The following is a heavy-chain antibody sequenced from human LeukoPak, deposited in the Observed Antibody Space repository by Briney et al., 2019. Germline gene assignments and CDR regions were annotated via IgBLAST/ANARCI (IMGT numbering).Heavy chain of an antibody. J-gene: IGHJ5*02. Sequence: LRLSCAASGFTFSSYAMSWVRQAPGKGLEWIGYIYHSGSTYYNPSLKSRVTISVDRSKNQFSLKLSSVTAADTAVYYCARERLRNWFDPWGQGTLVTVSS. CDR1: GFTFSSYA. V-gene: IGHV4-30-2*01. CDR3: ARERLRNWFDP. D-gene: IGHD6-25*01. CDR2: IYHSGST.